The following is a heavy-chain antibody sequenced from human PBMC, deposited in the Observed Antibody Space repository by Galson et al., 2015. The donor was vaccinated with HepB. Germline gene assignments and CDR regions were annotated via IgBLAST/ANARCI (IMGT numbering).Heavy chain of an antibody. CDR3: VKEDILSGFLVGSFHV. V-gene: IGHV3-64D*08. CDR1: GFNFNYYA. D-gene: IGHD3-9*01. Sequence: SLRLSCAASGFNFNYYAMHWVRQVPGRGLEYISGITNDGAGTNYADFVRGRFTISRDNSRKSLNLQMTSLRPDDTALYYCVKEDILSGFLVGSFHVWGQGTMVTVSS. J-gene: IGHJ3*01. CDR2: ITNDGAGT.